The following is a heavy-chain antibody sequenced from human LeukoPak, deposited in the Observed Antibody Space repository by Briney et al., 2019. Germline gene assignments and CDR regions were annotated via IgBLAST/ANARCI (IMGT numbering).Heavy chain of an antibody. V-gene: IGHV3-7*03. CDR1: GFTFRNYW. CDR3: VRNLAVAGTCFDS. CDR2: IKQDGSDR. D-gene: IGHD6-19*01. Sequence: PGGSLRLSCAASGFTFRNYWMSWVRQAPGTGLERVANIKQDGSDRNYVTSVRGRFTISRDNAESSLYLQMNSLRAEDTALYYCVRNLAVAGTCFDSWGQGTLVTVSS. J-gene: IGHJ4*02.